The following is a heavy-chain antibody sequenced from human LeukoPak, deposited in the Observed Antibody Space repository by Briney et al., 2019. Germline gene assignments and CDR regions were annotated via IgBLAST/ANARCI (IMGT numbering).Heavy chain of an antibody. CDR2: INHSGST. CDR3: ASLYDSSGLDDY. D-gene: IGHD3-22*01. Sequence: SETLSLTCAVYGGSFSGYYWSWIRQPPGKGLEWIGEINHSGSTNYNPSLKSRVTISVDTSKNQSSLKLSSVTAADTAVYYCASLYDSSGLDDYWGQGTLVTVSS. J-gene: IGHJ4*02. V-gene: IGHV4-34*01. CDR1: GGSFSGYY.